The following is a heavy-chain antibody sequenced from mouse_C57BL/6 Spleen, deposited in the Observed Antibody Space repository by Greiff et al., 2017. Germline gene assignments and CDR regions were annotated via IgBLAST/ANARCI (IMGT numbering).Heavy chain of an antibody. CDR2: IYWDDDK. J-gene: IGHJ1*03. V-gene: IGHV8-12*01. D-gene: IGHD1-1*01. Sequence: QVTLNESGPGILQSSQTLSLTCSFSGFSLSTSGMGVSWIRQPSGKGLEWLAHIYWDDDKRYNPSLKSRLTISKDTSRNQVFLKITSVDTADTATYYCARRRVDYGSSLWYFDVWGTGTTVTVSS. CDR1: GFSLSTSGMG. CDR3: ARRRVDYGSSLWYFDV.